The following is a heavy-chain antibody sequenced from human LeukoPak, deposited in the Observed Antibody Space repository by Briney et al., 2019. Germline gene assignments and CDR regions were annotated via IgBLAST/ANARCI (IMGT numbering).Heavy chain of an antibody. CDR2: IYTSGST. CDR1: GGSITSGSYS. CDR3: ARRVGFYGSGSLNYFDP. J-gene: IGHJ5*01. D-gene: IGHD3-10*01. Sequence: SQTLSLTCTVSGGSITSGSYSWNWIRQPAGKGLEWIGRIYTSGSTNYNPSLKSRVSISVDTSKNHIALKLTSVTASDTAVYFCARRVGFYGSGSLNYFDPWGQGILVSVS. V-gene: IGHV4-61*02.